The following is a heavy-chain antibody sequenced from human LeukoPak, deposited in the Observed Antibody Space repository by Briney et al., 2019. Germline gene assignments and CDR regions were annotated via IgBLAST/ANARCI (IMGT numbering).Heavy chain of an antibody. CDR2: ISGSGGST. CDR1: GFTFSSYA. Sequence: GGSLRLSCAASGFTFSSYAMSWVRQAPGKGLEWVSAISGSGGSTYYADSVKGRFTISRDNSKNTLYLQMNSLRAEDTAVYYCAKFLRAAAAGTNYFDYWGQGTLVTVSS. J-gene: IGHJ4*02. V-gene: IGHV3-23*01. D-gene: IGHD6-13*01. CDR3: AKFLRAAAAGTNYFDY.